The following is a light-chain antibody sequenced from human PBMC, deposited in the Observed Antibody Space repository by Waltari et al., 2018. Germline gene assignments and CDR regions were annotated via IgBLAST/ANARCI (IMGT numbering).Light chain of an antibody. J-gene: IGKJ2*01. Sequence: IQLTQSPSSLSASVGDRVSITCRASQGVSSYLAWYQQKPGKAPNLLIYSASTFQSGVPSRFSGSGSGTDFTLTISSLQPDDFATYYCQQLSSYPNTFGQGTKLEIK. CDR1: QGVSSY. CDR2: SAS. CDR3: QQLSSYPNT. V-gene: IGKV1-9*01.